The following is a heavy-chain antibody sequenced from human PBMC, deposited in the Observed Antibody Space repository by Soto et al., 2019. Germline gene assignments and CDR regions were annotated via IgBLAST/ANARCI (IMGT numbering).Heavy chain of an antibody. Sequence: SETLSLTCNVSGGSISSYFCSWIRQPAVNGLEWIGRIYTSGSTNYNPSLKSRVTMSVDTSKNQFSLKLSSVTAADTAVYYCARESTVVTLRNFDIWGQGTMVTVSS. V-gene: IGHV4-4*07. CDR1: GGSISSYF. CDR2: IYTSGST. D-gene: IGHD2-21*02. CDR3: ARESTVVTLRNFDI. J-gene: IGHJ3*02.